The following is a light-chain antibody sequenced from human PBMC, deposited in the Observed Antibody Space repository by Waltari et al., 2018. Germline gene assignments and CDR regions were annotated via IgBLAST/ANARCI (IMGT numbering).Light chain of an antibody. CDR1: VLYNSNSTNY. CDR2: WAS. Sequence: VLYNSNSTNYLAWYQHKPGHAPKLLIYWASTRQSGVPDRFSGGGSGTDFTLTISSLQAEDVAVYYCQQYYSSPRTFGQGTKVEIK. J-gene: IGKJ1*01. V-gene: IGKV4-1*01. CDR3: QQYYSSPRT.